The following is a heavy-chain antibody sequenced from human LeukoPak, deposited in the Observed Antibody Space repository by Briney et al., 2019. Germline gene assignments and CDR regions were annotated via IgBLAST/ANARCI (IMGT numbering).Heavy chain of an antibody. Sequence: GGSLRLSCAASGFTFSDYYMSWIRQAPGEGLEWVSYISSSGSTIYYADSVKGRFTISKDNSKNMLYLQMNGLRAEDTAVYYCARVWTSGSYGDYWGQGTLVTVSS. CDR3: ARVWTSGSYGDY. V-gene: IGHV3-11*04. CDR1: GFTFSDYY. J-gene: IGHJ4*02. CDR2: ISSSGSTI. D-gene: IGHD3-10*01.